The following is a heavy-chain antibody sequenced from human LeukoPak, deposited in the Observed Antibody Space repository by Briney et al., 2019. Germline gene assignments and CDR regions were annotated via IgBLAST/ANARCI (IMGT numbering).Heavy chain of an antibody. V-gene: IGHV3-7*01. CDR3: ARGQLRGSGIW. J-gene: IGHJ3*01. D-gene: IGHD3-10*01. Sequence: ETLSLTCTVSGGSISSRNYYWGWIRQPPGKGLEWVANIKQDGSEKYYVDSVKGRFTISRDNAKNSLYLQMNSLRAEDTAVYYCARGQLRGSGIWWGQGTMVTVSS. CDR2: IKQDGSEK. CDR1: GGSISSRNYY.